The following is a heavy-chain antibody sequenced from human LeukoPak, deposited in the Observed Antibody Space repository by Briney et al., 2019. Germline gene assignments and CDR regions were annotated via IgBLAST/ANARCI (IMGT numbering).Heavy chain of an antibody. J-gene: IGHJ5*02. Sequence: PGRSLRLSCAASGFTFSSYAMHWVRQAPGKGLEWVAIISYDGSNKYYAESVKGRFTISRDNSKNTLYLQMNSLRAEDTAVYYCATGDKELLSKRRKGGFDPWGQGTLVTVSS. CDR3: ATGDKELLSKRRKGGFDP. CDR1: GFTFSSYA. V-gene: IGHV3-30*04. CDR2: ISYDGSNK. D-gene: IGHD2-2*01.